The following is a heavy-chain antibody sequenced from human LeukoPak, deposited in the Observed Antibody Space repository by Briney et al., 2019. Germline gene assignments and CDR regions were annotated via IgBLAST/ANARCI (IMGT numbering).Heavy chain of an antibody. D-gene: IGHD4-11*01. CDR1: GLTLDDFS. V-gene: IGHV3-9*01. CDR3: AKDSRSGTGTAFDY. J-gene: IGHJ4*02. CDR2: TRSQSVRI. Sequence: GRCLRLSCVVSGLTLDDFSTHWVRRAPRKGLEWVSGTRSQSVRIGYADFVKGRLTISRDNAKNSLYRQMHSETAEDTGLYFCAKDSRSGTGTAFDYWGQGTLVTVSS.